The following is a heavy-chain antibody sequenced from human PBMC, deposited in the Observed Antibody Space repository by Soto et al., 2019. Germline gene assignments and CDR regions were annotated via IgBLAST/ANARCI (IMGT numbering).Heavy chain of an antibody. CDR3: ARDCSSTSCYGGHFDY. D-gene: IGHD2-2*01. V-gene: IGHV3-21*01. Sequence: EVQLVESGGGLVKPGGSLRLSCAASGFTFSNYGMNWVRQAPGKGLEWVSSISRSGNYMYYADSVKGRFTISRDNAKNSLYLQMNSLRAEDTAVYYCARDCSSTSCYGGHFDYWGQGTLVTVSS. CDR2: ISRSGNYM. CDR1: GFTFSNYG. J-gene: IGHJ4*02.